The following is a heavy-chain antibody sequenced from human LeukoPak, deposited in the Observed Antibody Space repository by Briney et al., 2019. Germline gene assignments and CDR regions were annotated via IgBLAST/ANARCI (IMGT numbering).Heavy chain of an antibody. J-gene: IGHJ3*02. CDR1: GGSISSYY. D-gene: IGHD3-16*01. V-gene: IGHV4-59*01. Sequence: PSETLSLTCTVSGGSISSYYWSWIRQPPGKGLEWIGYIYYSGSTNYNPSLKSRVTISVDTSKNQFSLELSSVTAADTAVYYCARDEGGNAFDIWGQGTMVTVSS. CDR2: IYYSGST. CDR3: ARDEGGNAFDI.